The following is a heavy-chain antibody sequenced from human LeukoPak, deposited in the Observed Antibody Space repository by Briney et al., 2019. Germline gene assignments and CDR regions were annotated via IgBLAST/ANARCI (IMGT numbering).Heavy chain of an antibody. CDR3: ARTPSVVAPAALDY. D-gene: IGHD2-2*01. Sequence: PGGSLRLSCAASGFTFNTYTMNWVRQAPGKGLEWVSYISSRIKTIYYADSVKGRFTISRDNAKNSLYLQMNSLRDEDTAVYYCARTPSVVAPAALDYWGQGTLITVSS. V-gene: IGHV3-48*02. CDR1: GFTFNTYT. CDR2: ISSRIKTI. J-gene: IGHJ4*02.